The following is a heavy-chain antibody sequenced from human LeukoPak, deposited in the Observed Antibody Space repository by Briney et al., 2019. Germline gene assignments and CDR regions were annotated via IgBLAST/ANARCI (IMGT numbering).Heavy chain of an antibody. CDR3: ARDEVPAGSELPSDY. D-gene: IGHD2-2*01. CDR1: GGTFSSYA. J-gene: IGHJ4*02. CDR2: ISAYNGNT. V-gene: IGHV1-18*01. Sequence: GASVKVSCKASGGTFSSYAISWVRQAPGQGLEWMGWISAYNGNTNYAQKLQGRVTMTTDTSTSTAYMELRSLRSDDTAVYYCARDEVPAGSELPSDYWGQGTLVTVSS.